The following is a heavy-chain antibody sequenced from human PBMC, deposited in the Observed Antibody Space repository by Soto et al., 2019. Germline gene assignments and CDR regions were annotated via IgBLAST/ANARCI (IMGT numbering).Heavy chain of an antibody. V-gene: IGHV4-4*08. J-gene: IGHJ5*02. D-gene: IGHD4-17*01. Sequence: QVQLQESGPGLVEPSETLSLTCTVSGGSISTNYWSWIRQPPGKGLEWIGYISSSGYTNYNASLKSRITISIDTSKNQFSLKLTSVTAADTAVYYCASLHGARFDPWGQGTLVPVSS. CDR1: GGSISTNY. CDR2: ISSSGYT. CDR3: ASLHGARFDP.